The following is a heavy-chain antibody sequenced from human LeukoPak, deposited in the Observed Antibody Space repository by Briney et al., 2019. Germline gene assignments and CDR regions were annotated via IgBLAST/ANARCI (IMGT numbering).Heavy chain of an antibody. Sequence: KPSETLSLTCAVYGGSFSGYYWSWIRQPPGKGLEWIGEIHHSGNTNYNPSLKSRVTTSVDTSKNQFSLKLSSVTAADTAVYYCARGVHDIVVVVAASVRAGYYYGMDVWGQGTTVTVSS. CDR2: IHHSGNT. V-gene: IGHV4-34*01. D-gene: IGHD2-15*01. CDR3: ARGVHDIVVVVAASVRAGYYYGMDV. J-gene: IGHJ6*02. CDR1: GGSFSGYY.